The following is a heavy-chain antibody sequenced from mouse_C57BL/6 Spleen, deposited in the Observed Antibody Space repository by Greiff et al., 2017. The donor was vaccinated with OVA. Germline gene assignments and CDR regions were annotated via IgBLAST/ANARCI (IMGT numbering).Heavy chain of an antibody. V-gene: IGHV7-3*01. J-gene: IGHJ2*01. CDR3: ARNSYDHEGFDY. CDR1: GFTFTDYY. CDR2: IRNKANGYTT. D-gene: IGHD2-4*01. Sequence: EVKLVESGGGLVQPGGSLSLSCAASGFTFTDYYMSWVRQPPGKALEWLGFIRNKANGYTTEYSASVKGRFTISRDNSQSILYLQMNALRAEDSATYYCARNSYDHEGFDYWGQGTTLTVSS.